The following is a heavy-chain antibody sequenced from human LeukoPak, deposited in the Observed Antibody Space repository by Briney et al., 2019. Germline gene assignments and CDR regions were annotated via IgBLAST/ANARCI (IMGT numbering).Heavy chain of an antibody. V-gene: IGHV3-7*01. CDR2: IKQDGSEK. J-gene: IGHJ3*02. Sequence: GGSLRLSCAASGFTLSNYWMSWVRQALGKGLEWVANIKQDGSEKYYVDSVKGRYTVSRDNAKNSLYLQMNSLRAEDTAVFYCARGGMVRRVMGAFDIWGQGTLVTVSS. D-gene: IGHD3-10*01. CDR1: GFTLSNYW. CDR3: ARGGMVRRVMGAFDI.